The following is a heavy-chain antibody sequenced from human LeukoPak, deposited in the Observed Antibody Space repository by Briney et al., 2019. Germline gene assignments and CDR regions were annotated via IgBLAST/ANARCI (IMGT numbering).Heavy chain of an antibody. Sequence: GGSLRLSCLASGFTFSNSWMTWVRQAPGRGLEWVANIKEDGSDKQYVDSVKGRFTISRDNAKNSLYLQMNSLRAEDTAVYYCAKPTDYWGQGTLVTVSS. J-gene: IGHJ4*02. CDR3: AKPTDY. D-gene: IGHD1-14*01. CDR1: GFTFSNSW. V-gene: IGHV3-7*01. CDR2: IKEDGSDK.